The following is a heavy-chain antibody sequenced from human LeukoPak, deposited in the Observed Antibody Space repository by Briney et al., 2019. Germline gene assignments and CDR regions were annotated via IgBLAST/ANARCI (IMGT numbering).Heavy chain of an antibody. CDR1: GASISSYY. V-gene: IGHV4-59*01. J-gene: IGHJ3*02. D-gene: IGHD5-12*01. CDR2: IYYSGST. CDR3: ARGCFDDIEAFDI. Sequence: AETLSLTCTVSGASISSYYWSWVRQPPGKGLEWIGYIYYSGSTNYNPSLESRVTISVDTSKIHFSLKLSCMTAADTAVYYCARGCFDDIEAFDIWGEGTMVTVSS.